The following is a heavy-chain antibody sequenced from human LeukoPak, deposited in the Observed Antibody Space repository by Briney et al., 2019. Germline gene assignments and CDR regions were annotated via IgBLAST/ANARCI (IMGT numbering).Heavy chain of an antibody. Sequence: GGSLRLSSAASGFTFSSYGMHWVRQALGKGLEWVAFIRNDGSNKYYADSVKGRFTISRDNSKNTLYLQMNSLRAEDTAVYYCAKGWELTTSCDYWGQGTLVTVSS. CDR2: IRNDGSNK. J-gene: IGHJ4*02. CDR1: GFTFSSYG. CDR3: AKGWELTTSCDY. D-gene: IGHD4/OR15-4a*01. V-gene: IGHV3-30*02.